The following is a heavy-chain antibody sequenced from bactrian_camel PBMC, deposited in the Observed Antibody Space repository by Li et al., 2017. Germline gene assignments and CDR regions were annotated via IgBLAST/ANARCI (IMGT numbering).Heavy chain of an antibody. D-gene: IGHD3*01. J-gene: IGHJ4*01. V-gene: IGHV3S40*01. Sequence: VQLVESGGGLVQPGGSLNLSCSASGFTFRALDMSWVRQAPGKGLEWLSSISPGAGGTPTADSVNGRSTISRDNTKNTLYLELYSLKTEDTAMYYCTKWIGARYGYFSVWGQSTQVTVS. CDR3: TKWIGARYGYFSV. CDR2: ISPGAGGT. CDR1: GFTFRALD.